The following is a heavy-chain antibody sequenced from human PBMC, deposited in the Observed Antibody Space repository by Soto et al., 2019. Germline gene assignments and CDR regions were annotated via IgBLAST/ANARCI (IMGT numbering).Heavy chain of an antibody. Sequence: GGSLRLSCAASGFTFSSYSMNWVRQAPGKGLEWVSSISSSSSYIYYADSVKGRFTISRDNAKNSLYLQMNSLRAEDTAVYYCARAGEYSSSSFDYWGQGTLVNVSS. V-gene: IGHV3-21*01. J-gene: IGHJ4*02. CDR1: GFTFSSYS. CDR2: ISSSSSYI. D-gene: IGHD6-6*01. CDR3: ARAGEYSSSSFDY.